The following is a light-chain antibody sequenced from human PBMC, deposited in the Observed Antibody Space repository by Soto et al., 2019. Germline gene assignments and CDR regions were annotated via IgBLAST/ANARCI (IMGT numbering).Light chain of an antibody. J-gene: IGKJ1*01. V-gene: IGKV1-5*03. CDR2: KAS. Sequence: DIQMTQSPSTLSASVGDRVTITCRASQSISSWLAWYQQKPGKAPKLLIYKASSLESGVPSRFSGSGSGTEFTLTISSLQPDDFATYYCQQYNSPPGTFGQGIKVELK. CDR1: QSISSW. CDR3: QQYNSPPGT.